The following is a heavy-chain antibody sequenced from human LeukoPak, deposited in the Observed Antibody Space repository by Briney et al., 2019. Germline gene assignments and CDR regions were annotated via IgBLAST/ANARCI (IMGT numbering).Heavy chain of an antibody. V-gene: IGHV4-59*01. D-gene: IGHD3-22*01. CDR1: GGSISSYY. CDR3: ARTAGDYYDSTPFDY. CDR2: IYYSGST. J-gene: IGHJ4*02. Sequence: PSETLSLTCTVSGGSISSYYWSWTRQPPGKGLEWIGYIYYSGSTNYNPSLKSRVTISVDTSKNQFSLKLSSVTAADTAVYYCARTAGDYYDSTPFDYWGQGTLVTVSS.